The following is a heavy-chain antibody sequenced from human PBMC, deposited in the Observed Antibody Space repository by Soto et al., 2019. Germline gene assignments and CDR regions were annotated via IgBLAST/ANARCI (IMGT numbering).Heavy chain of an antibody. J-gene: IGHJ4*02. CDR3: GRDPSIGPPEY. Sequence: SLRLACAVSGCSFSSYGFLWGRQAPGKGLECVALIWHDGTRENYAESVKGRFSISRDNSKNTVFLQLDSPRAEDTAVYHCGRDPSIGPPEYWGQGTPVTVSS. D-gene: IGHD6-6*01. V-gene: IGHV3-33*01. CDR1: GCSFSSYG. CDR2: IWHDGTRE.